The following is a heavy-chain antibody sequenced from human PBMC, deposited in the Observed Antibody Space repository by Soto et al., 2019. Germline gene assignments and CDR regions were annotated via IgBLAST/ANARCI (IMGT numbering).Heavy chain of an antibody. J-gene: IGHJ6*02. D-gene: IGHD4-4*01. CDR3: ARDLLVTTVTRPYYYYGMDV. Sequence: SLRLSCAASGFTFSSYGMHWVRQAPGKGLEWVAVIWYDGSNKYYADSVKGRFTISRDNSKNTLYLQMNSLRAEDTAVYYCARDLLVTTVTRPYYYYGMDVWGQGTTVTVSS. V-gene: IGHV3-33*01. CDR1: GFTFSSYG. CDR2: IWYDGSNK.